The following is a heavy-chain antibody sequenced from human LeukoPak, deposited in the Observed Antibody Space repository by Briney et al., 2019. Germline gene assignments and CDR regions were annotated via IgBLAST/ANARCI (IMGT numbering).Heavy chain of an antibody. Sequence: ASVKVSCKASGGTFSSYAISWVRQAPGQGLEWMGGIIPIFGTANYAQKFQGRVTITADKSTSTAYMELSSLRSEDTAVYYCARDGLAGTTFDYWGQGTLVTVSS. V-gene: IGHV1-69*06. CDR1: GGTFSSYA. D-gene: IGHD1-1*01. J-gene: IGHJ4*02. CDR3: ARDGLAGTTFDY. CDR2: IIPIFGTA.